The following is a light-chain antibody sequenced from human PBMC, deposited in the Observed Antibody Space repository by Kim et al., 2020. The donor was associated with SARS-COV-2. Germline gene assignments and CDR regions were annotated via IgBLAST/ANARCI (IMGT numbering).Light chain of an antibody. CDR2: EDD. Sequence: KTGTRHSNRRSANIANNYVQWYQQRPGNCPTTIIYEDDQRPSGVPDRFSGSIDSSSNSASLTISGLRTEDEADYYWQSFDSGNLWVFGGGTQLNVL. V-gene: IGLV6-57*01. J-gene: IGLJ3*02. CDR3: QSFDSGNLWV. CDR1: SANIANNY.